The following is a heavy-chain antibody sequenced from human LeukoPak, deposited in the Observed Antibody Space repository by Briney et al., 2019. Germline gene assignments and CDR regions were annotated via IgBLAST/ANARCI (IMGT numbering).Heavy chain of an antibody. CDR2: INAGNGNT. J-gene: IGHJ4*02. CDR3: ARAALGGSYRHFDY. V-gene: IGHV1-3*03. CDR1: GYTFSNSNYG. D-gene: IGHD1-26*01. Sequence: GASVKVSCKTSGYTFSNSNYGISWVRQAPGQGLEWMGWINAGNGNTKYSQEFQGRVTITRDTSASTAYMELSSLRSEDMAVYYCARAALGGSYRHFDYWGQGTLVTVSS.